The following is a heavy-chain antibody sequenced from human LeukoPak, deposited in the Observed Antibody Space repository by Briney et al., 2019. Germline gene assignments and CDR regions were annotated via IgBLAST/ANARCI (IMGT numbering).Heavy chain of an antibody. V-gene: IGHV3-20*04. CDR2: INWSGGST. CDR3: ARAPITSPFYFDY. CDR1: AFAFDEHG. Sequence: GGSLRLSCTASAFAFDEHGMSWVRQVPGKGLEWVSGINWSGGSTGYADPLRGRCTISRDNAKNSLYLQMDSLRAEDTALYYCARAPITSPFYFDYWGQGTLVTVSS. J-gene: IGHJ4*02. D-gene: IGHD2-2*01.